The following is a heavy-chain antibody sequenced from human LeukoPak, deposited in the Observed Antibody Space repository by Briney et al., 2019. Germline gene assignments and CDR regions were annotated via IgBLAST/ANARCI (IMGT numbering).Heavy chain of an antibody. D-gene: IGHD3-22*01. V-gene: IGHV3-30-3*01. J-gene: IGHJ4*02. Sequence: PGRSLRLSCAASGFAFSSFAMHWVRQAPGKGLEWVAVISYDGINKYYADSVKGRFTISRDNSKNTLYLQMNSLRAEDTAVYYCARGATYYYDTSGYPYYFDYWGQGTLVTVSS. CDR2: ISYDGINK. CDR3: ARGATYYYDTSGYPYYFDY. CDR1: GFAFSSFA.